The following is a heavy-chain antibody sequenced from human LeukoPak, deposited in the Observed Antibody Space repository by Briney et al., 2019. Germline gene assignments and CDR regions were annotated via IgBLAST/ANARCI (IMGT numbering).Heavy chain of an antibody. J-gene: IGHJ4*02. V-gene: IGHV3-21*01. Sequence: PGGSLRLSCAASTFIFSGYSMNWVRQAPGKGLEWVSSISSSSSYIYYADSVKGRFTISRDNAKNSLYLQMNSLRAEDTAVYYCARESSSSYYVDYWGQGTLVTVSS. CDR2: ISSSSSYI. CDR1: TFIFSGYS. D-gene: IGHD6-13*01. CDR3: ARESSSSYYVDY.